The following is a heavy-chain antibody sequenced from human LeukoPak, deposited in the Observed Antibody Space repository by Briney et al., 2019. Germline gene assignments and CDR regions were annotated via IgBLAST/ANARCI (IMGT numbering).Heavy chain of an antibody. D-gene: IGHD2-21*02. Sequence: SVKVSCKASGGTFNSHAISWVRQAPGQGLEWLGRIIPILGIANYAQEFQGRVTITADKSTSTAYMELSSLRSEDTAVYYCARISGGDGGATDYWGQGTLVTVSS. CDR3: ARISGGDGGATDY. CDR1: GGTFNSHA. J-gene: IGHJ4*02. V-gene: IGHV1-69*04. CDR2: IIPILGIA.